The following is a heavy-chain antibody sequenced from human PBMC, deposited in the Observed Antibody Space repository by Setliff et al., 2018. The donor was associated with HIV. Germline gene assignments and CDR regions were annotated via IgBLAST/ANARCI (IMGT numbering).Heavy chain of an antibody. V-gene: IGHV1-46*01. CDR1: GYTFINYY. J-gene: IGHJ4*02. D-gene: IGHD3-22*01. CDR2: LNPSGGST. Sequence: ASVKVSCKASGYTFINYYIHWVRQVPGQGLEWMGILNPSGGSTTYALKFQGRVTMTSDASTSTVYMELSSLRSEDTALYYCARVDPYSSGFYGYWGQGTLVTVSS. CDR3: ARVDPYSSGFYGY.